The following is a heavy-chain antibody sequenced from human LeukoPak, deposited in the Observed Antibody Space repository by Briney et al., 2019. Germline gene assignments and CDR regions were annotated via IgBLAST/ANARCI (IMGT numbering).Heavy chain of an antibody. J-gene: IGHJ6*02. CDR1: GFTFSNYW. CDR2: INSDGSST. CDR3: ARDGFCSAGRCYGMHV. V-gene: IGHV3-74*01. D-gene: IGHD2-15*01. Sequence: GGSLRLSCAASGFTFSNYWMHWVRQAPGKGLVWVSRINSDGSSTDYADSVKGRFTISRDNAKNTLYLQMNSLRVGDTAVYYCARDGFCSAGRCYGMHVWGQGTTVAVSS.